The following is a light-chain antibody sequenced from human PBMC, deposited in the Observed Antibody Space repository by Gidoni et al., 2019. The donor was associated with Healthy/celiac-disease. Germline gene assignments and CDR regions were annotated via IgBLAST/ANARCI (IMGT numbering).Light chain of an antibody. CDR2: DAS. CDR1: QDISNY. Sequence: DIQMTQSPSSLSASVGDRVTITCQASQDISNYLNWYQQKPGNAPKLPIYDASNLETGVPSRFSGSVSETDFSFISSRLPHEDTATYYCQQYDNPPLTFGGGTKVEIK. V-gene: IGKV1-33*01. CDR3: QQYDNPPLT. J-gene: IGKJ4*01.